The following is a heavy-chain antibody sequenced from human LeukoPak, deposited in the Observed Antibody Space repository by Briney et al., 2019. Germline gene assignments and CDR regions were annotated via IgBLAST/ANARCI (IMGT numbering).Heavy chain of an antibody. J-gene: IGHJ4*02. V-gene: IGHV3-11*01. CDR1: GFTFSDYH. Sequence: GGSLRLSCAASGFTFSDYHMSWIRQARGKVLEWVSYISSSGSTIYYADSVKGRFTISRDNAKNSLYLQMNRLRAEDTAVYYCARDSDYDFDYWGQGTLVTVSS. CDR3: ARDSDYDFDY. D-gene: IGHD4-17*01. CDR2: ISSSGSTI.